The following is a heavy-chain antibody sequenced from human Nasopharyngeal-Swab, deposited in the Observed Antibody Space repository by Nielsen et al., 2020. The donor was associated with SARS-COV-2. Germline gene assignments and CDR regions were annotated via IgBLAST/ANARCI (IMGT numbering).Heavy chain of an antibody. CDR1: GGSVSSGSYY. V-gene: IGHV4-31*03. Sequence: SETLSLTCTVSGGSVSSGSYYWSWIRQPPGKGLEWIGYIYYSGSTYYNPSLKSRVTISVDTSKNQFSLKLSSVTAADTAVYYCARDKSTTGNYYYYYGMDVWGQGTTVTVSS. D-gene: IGHD1-1*01. J-gene: IGHJ6*02. CDR3: ARDKSTTGNYYYYYGMDV. CDR2: IYYSGST.